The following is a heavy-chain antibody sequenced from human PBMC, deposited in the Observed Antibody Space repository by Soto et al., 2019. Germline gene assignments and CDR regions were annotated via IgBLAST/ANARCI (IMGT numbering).Heavy chain of an antibody. CDR3: VRRHVSATGIDWFDP. CDR1: GYTFTSYG. CDR2: INAADGDT. V-gene: IGHV1-3*01. J-gene: IGHJ5*02. Sequence: ASVKVSCKASGYTFTSYGIHWVRQAPGQRLEWMGWINAADGDTKYSPKFQGRVTITRDTSASTAYMELSSLRSEDTAVYYCVRRHVSATGIDWFDPWGQGTLVTVSS. D-gene: IGHD6-13*01.